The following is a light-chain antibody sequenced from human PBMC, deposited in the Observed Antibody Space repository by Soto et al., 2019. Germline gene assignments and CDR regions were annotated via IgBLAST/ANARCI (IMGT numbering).Light chain of an antibody. J-gene: IGKJ3*01. CDR2: AAS. Sequence: EIVMTQSPATLSVSPGERATLSCRASQSVSGNLAWYQQKPGQAPRLLIYAASTRATGIPARFSGSGSGTDFTLTIRSLQSEDFAVYYCQQYNNWPPITFGPGTKVDIK. CDR3: QQYNNWPPIT. V-gene: IGKV3-15*01. CDR1: QSVSGN.